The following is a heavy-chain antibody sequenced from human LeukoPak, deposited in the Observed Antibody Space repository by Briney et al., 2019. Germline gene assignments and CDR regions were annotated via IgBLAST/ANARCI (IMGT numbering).Heavy chain of an antibody. Sequence: SETLSLTCTVSGDSFSIYYWSWIRQPAGKGLEWIGRIYTSGSTTYNPSLKSRVTISGDTSENQFSLRLSSVTAADTAVYYCARASYSYDISGWVPFDYWGQGTLVTVSS. CDR2: IYTSGST. CDR1: GDSFSIYY. D-gene: IGHD3-22*01. J-gene: IGHJ4*02. CDR3: ARASYSYDISGWVPFDY. V-gene: IGHV4-4*07.